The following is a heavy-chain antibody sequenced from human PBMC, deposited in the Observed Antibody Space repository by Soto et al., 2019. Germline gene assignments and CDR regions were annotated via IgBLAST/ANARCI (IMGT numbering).Heavy chain of an antibody. CDR2: ISYDGNNK. Sequence: ESGGGVVPPGASLRLSCAASGFTFSTFGMHWVRQTPGKGLEWVAVISYDGNNKVYADSVKGRFTISRDNFKNTVDLVMNNLKVDDTAVYYCAKDLQAYGDYDYYCYGLDVWGQGAMVSVSS. CDR1: GFTFSTFG. CDR3: AKDLQAYGDYDYYCYGLDV. J-gene: IGHJ6*02. V-gene: IGHV3-30*18. D-gene: IGHD4-17*01.